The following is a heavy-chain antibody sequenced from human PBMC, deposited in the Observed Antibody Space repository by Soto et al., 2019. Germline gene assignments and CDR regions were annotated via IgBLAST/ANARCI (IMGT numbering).Heavy chain of an antibody. V-gene: IGHV3-23*05. CDR1: EFTFSTSG. D-gene: IGHD4-17*01. CDR3: AKTPRGGDYGDWYFDL. J-gene: IGHJ2*01. Sequence: ESGGALVQPGGSLRLSCAASEFTFSTSGMTWVRLAPGRGLDYVSAINPSGSRTYYADSVKGRFTISRDNSKNTLYLQMNSLRAEDTAIYYCAKTPRGGDYGDWYFDLWGRGTLVTVSS. CDR2: INPSGSRT.